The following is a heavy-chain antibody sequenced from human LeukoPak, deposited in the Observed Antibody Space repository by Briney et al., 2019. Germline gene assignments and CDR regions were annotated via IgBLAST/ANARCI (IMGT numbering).Heavy chain of an antibody. Sequence: GGSLRLSCAASGFTFSSYAMSWVRQAPGKGLEWVSAISGGGGSTYYADSVKGRFTISRDNSKNTLYLQMNSLSAEGTAVYYCATGDCSSTSCYFLYWGQGTLVTVSS. CDR3: ATGDCSSTSCYFLY. CDR1: GFTFSSYA. J-gene: IGHJ4*02. D-gene: IGHD2-2*01. V-gene: IGHV3-23*01. CDR2: ISGGGGST.